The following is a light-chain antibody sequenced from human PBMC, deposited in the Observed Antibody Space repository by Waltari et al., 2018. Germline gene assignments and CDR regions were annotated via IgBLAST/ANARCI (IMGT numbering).Light chain of an antibody. Sequence: EIVLTQSPATLSLSPGERATLSCRASQSIGSYLAWYQQKPGLAPRLLIYDASNRATGIPARLSGSGSGTDFTLTISSLEPEDFAVYYCQHRSNWPPSFGQGTKVEIE. CDR2: DAS. J-gene: IGKJ2*01. CDR1: QSIGSY. CDR3: QHRSNWPPS. V-gene: IGKV3-11*01.